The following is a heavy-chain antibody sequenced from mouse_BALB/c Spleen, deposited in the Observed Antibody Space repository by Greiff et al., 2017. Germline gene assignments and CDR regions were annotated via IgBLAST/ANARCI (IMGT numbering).Heavy chain of an antibody. J-gene: IGHJ4*01. V-gene: IGHV3-2*02. CDR3: ASGQLGLREDAMDY. CDR2: ISYSGST. D-gene: IGHD3-2*01. Sequence: ESGPGLVKPSQSLSLTCTVTGYSITSDYAWNWIRQFPGNKLEWMGYISYSGSTSYNPSLKSRISITRDTSKNQFFLQLNSVTTEDTATYYCASGQLGLREDAMDYWGQGTSVTVSS. CDR1: GYSITSDYA.